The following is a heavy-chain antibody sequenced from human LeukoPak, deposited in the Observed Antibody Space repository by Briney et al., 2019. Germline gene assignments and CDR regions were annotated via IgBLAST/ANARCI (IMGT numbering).Heavy chain of an antibody. Sequence: GGSLRLSCAASGFTFSSYNMNWVRQAPGKGLEWVSSISSSSSYIYYADSVKGRFTISRDNAKNSLYLQMNSLRAEDTAVYYCARDLVLRYFEGDLKEDYWGQGTLVTVSS. CDR1: GFTFSSYN. J-gene: IGHJ4*02. D-gene: IGHD3-9*01. V-gene: IGHV3-21*01. CDR2: ISSSSSYI. CDR3: ARDLVLRYFEGDLKEDY.